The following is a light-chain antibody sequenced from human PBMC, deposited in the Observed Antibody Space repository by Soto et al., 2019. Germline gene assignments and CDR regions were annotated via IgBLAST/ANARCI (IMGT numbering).Light chain of an antibody. Sequence: QPVLTQLPSASASLGASVKLTCTLSSGHSSHAIAWHQQQPDKGPRFLMKVDSDGSHITGDGISDRFSGSSSGAERYLIISSLQSEDEADYYCQTWGTGIRVFGGGTKPPS. CDR2: VDSDGSH. CDR1: SGHSSHA. V-gene: IGLV4-69*01. CDR3: QTWGTGIRV. J-gene: IGLJ3*02.